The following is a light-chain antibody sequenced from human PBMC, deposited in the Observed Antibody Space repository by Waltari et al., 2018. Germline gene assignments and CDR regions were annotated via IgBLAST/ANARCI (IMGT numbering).Light chain of an antibody. CDR2: AAS. V-gene: IGKV3-20*01. CDR1: KRVGRN. J-gene: IGKJ1*01. Sequence: EYVLTQSPGTLSLFPGERATLSSRASKRVGRNLAWYQQKPGQAPRLLIYAASNRDTGIPDRFSGSGSGTDFSLTISRLLAEDVAVYYCQHYESLPATFGPGTKVAIK. CDR3: QHYESLPAT.